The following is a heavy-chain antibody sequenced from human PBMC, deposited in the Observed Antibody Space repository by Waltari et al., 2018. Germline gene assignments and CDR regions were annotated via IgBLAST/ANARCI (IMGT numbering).Heavy chain of an antibody. V-gene: IGHV4-34*01. J-gene: IGHJ5*02. Sequence: QVQLQQWGAGLLQPSETLSLTCAVYGGSFSGYYLSWIRQPPGQGLEWIGEINHTGSTNYNPSLKSRVTISLDTSKSQFSLKLNSVTAADTAVYYCARGSSSVYYERPANWFDPWGQGTLVTVSS. CDR1: GGSFSGYY. CDR3: ARGSSSVYYERPANWFDP. D-gene: IGHD3-22*01. CDR2: INHTGST.